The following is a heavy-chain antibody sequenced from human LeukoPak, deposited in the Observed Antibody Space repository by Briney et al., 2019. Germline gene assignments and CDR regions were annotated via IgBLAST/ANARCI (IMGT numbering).Heavy chain of an antibody. Sequence: PSETLSLTCAVYGGSFSGYYWSWIRQPPGKGLEWIGEINHSGSTNYNPSLKSRVTISVDTSMNQFSLKLSSVTAADTAMYYCARDVHIYGNAFGVWGQGTMVTVSS. V-gene: IGHV4-34*01. D-gene: IGHD1-1*01. J-gene: IGHJ3*01. CDR1: GGSFSGYY. CDR3: ARDVHIYGNAFGV. CDR2: INHSGST.